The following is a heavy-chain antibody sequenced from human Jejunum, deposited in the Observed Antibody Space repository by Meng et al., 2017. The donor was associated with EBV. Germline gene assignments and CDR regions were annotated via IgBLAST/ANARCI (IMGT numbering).Heavy chain of an antibody. CDR3: ARESYSDSSGYYSLDY. Sequence: HVQHRHYGPGPLMPSETLSLTCAASCGPISSSNWLSWVRQAPGKGLEWIGEIHHTDSTNYNPSLKSRVTITVDKSKNQFSLKLSSVTAADTAVYYCARESYSDSSGYYSLDYWGQGSLVTVSS. D-gene: IGHD3-22*01. CDR1: CGPISSSNW. CDR2: IHHTDST. J-gene: IGHJ4*02. V-gene: IGHV4-4*02.